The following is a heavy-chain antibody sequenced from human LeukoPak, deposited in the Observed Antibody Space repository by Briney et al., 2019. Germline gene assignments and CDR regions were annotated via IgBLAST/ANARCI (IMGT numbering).Heavy chain of an antibody. J-gene: IGHJ5*02. CDR2: IRSKANSYAT. D-gene: IGHD6-13*01. V-gene: IGHV3-73*01. Sequence: GGSLRLSCAASGFTFSGSAMHWVRQASGKGLEWVGRIRSKANSYATAYAASVKGRFTISRDDSKNTAYLQMNSLKTEDTAVHYCTSPWGSSSLNWFDPWGQGTLVTVSS. CDR3: TSPWGSSSLNWFDP. CDR1: GFTFSGSA.